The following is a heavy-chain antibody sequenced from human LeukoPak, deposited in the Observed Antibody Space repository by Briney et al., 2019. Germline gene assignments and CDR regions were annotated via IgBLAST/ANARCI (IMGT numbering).Heavy chain of an antibody. CDR2: IYYSGST. V-gene: IGHV4-39*07. CDR3: ARVVDIDNWFDP. D-gene: IGHD5-12*01. J-gene: IGHJ5*02. CDR1: GGSISSRCYY. Sequence: SETLSLTCTVSGGSISSRCYYWGWIRQPPGKGLEWIGSIYYSGSTYYNPSLKSRVTISVDTSKNQFSLKLSSVTAADTAVYYCARVVDIDNWFDPWGQGTLVTVSS.